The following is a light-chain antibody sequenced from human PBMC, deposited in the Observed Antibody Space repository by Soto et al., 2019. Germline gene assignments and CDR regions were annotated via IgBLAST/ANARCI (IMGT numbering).Light chain of an antibody. CDR3: PPYGSSPQYT. V-gene: IGKV3-20*01. CDR1: QTVSSSY. CDR2: GAS. Sequence: EIVLTQSPGILSLSPGERATLSCRASQTVSSSYLAWYQQKPGQAPRLLIYGASNRATGIPDRFSASGSKTDFSLTIRRLEPQDFAVYYCPPYGSSPQYTFGQGTKLEIK. J-gene: IGKJ2*01.